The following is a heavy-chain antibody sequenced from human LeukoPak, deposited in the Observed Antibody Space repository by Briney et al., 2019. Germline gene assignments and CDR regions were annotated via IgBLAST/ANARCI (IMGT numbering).Heavy chain of an antibody. CDR2: ISWEGQTT. D-gene: IGHD3-10*01. Sequence: GGSLRLSCAPSGFTSDDYAMHWVRQAPGKGLEWVALISWEGQTTYYADSVRGRFTISRDNSKNSLYLQMNSLRTEDTAFYYCTRDTDYGSATNYFDSWGQGTLVSVSS. CDR1: GFTSDDYA. J-gene: IGHJ4*02. CDR3: TRDTDYGSATNYFDS. V-gene: IGHV3-43*01.